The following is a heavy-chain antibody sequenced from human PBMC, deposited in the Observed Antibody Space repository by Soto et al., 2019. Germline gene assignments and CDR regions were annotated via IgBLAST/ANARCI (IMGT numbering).Heavy chain of an antibody. CDR2: INPNSGGT. CDR3: ASGYCSSSSCSNWFDP. CDR1: GYTFTGYY. Sequence: ASVKVSCKASGYTFTGYYMHWVRQAPGQGLEWMGWINPNSGGTNYAQKFQGRVTMTRDTSISTAYMELSRLRSDDTAVYYCASGYCSSSSCSNWFDPWGQGTLVTVSS. J-gene: IGHJ5*02. D-gene: IGHD2-2*01. V-gene: IGHV1-2*02.